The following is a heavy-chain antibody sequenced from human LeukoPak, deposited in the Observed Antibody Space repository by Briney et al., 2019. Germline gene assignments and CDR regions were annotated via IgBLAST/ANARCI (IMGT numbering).Heavy chain of an antibody. Sequence: SETLTLTCTVSGGSISSYYWSWIRQPPGKGLEWIGYIYYSGGTNYNPSLKSRVTISVDTSKNQFSLKLSSVTAADTAVYYCARLGAIPYWGQGTLVTVSS. D-gene: IGHD1-26*01. CDR2: IYYSGGT. J-gene: IGHJ4*02. CDR1: GGSISSYY. CDR3: ARLGAIPY. V-gene: IGHV4-59*08.